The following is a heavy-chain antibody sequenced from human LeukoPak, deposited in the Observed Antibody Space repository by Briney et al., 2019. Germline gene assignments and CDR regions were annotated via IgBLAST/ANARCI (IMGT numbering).Heavy chain of an antibody. CDR3: ARGLSGSYLSYYYYGMDV. Sequence: SETLSLTCTVSGGSISSYYWSWIRQPPGEGLEWIGYIYYSGSTNYNPSLKSRVTISVDTSKNQFSLKLSSVTAADTAVYYCARGLSGSYLSYYYYGMDVWAKGPRSPSP. V-gene: IGHV4-59*01. CDR1: GGSISSYY. D-gene: IGHD1-26*01. CDR2: IYYSGST. J-gene: IGHJ6*02.